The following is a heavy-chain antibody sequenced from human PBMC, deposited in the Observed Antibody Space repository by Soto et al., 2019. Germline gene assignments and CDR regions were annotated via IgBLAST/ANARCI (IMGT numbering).Heavy chain of an antibody. J-gene: IGHJ4*02. V-gene: IGHV1-69*08. CDR1: GGTFSNYI. D-gene: IGHD3-10*01. CDR3: AREMAGEFDY. Sequence: QVQLVQSGAEVKKPGSSVKVSCKASGGTFSNYIISWVRQVPGQGLEWMGRIIPKLSIANYAQKFQGRVTLTADKSTNTAYMELSSLRSEDTAVFYCAREMAGEFDYWGQGTLVTVSS. CDR2: IIPKLSIA.